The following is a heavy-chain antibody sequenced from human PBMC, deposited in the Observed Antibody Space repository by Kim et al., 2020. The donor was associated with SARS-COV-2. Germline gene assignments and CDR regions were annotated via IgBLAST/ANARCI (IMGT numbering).Heavy chain of an antibody. J-gene: IGHJ4*02. V-gene: IGHV4-34*01. CDR1: GGSLNNYY. CDR3: ARNPAHGDPEY. Sequence: SETLSLTCAVYGGSLNNYYWSWTRQSPGKGLEWIGEVYYSGITQYNPSLKSRVSISVDTSKNQFSLRLSSVTAADTAVYYCARNPAHGDPEYWGPGTRVTVSS. D-gene: IGHD4-17*01. CDR2: VYYSGIT.